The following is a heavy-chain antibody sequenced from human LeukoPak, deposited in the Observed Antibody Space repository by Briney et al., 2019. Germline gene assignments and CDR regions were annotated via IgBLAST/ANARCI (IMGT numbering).Heavy chain of an antibody. CDR2: ISWNSGSI. V-gene: IGHV3-9*03. CDR1: GFTFDDYA. Sequence: GGSLRLPCAASGFTFDDYAMHWVRQAPGKGLEWVSGISWNSGSIGYADSVKGRFTISRDNAKNSLYLQMNSLRAEDMALYYCAKDSSSGWSYDFDYWGQGTLVTVSS. D-gene: IGHD6-19*01. CDR3: AKDSSSGWSYDFDY. J-gene: IGHJ4*02.